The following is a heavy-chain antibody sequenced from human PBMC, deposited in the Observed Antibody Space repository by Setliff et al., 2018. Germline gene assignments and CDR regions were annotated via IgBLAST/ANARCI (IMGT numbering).Heavy chain of an antibody. D-gene: IGHD3-10*02. J-gene: IGHJ4*02. Sequence: PGGSLRLSCAASGFTLRTHTMHWVRQGPGKGLEWVAFVSYDGRKEDYSDAVKGRFTISRDISKNTLDLQMNSLRSEDTAVYYCASLTMSDDYWGQGTLVTVSS. CDR1: GFTLRTHT. V-gene: IGHV3-30*04. CDR2: VSYDGRKE. CDR3: ASLTMSDDY.